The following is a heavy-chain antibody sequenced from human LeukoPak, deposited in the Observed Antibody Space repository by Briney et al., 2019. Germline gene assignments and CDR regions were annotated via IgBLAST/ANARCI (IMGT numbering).Heavy chain of an antibody. V-gene: IGHV3-74*01. CDR1: GFTVSGNY. CDR2: INSDGSGI. CDR3: AKKEMATITGWYFDL. J-gene: IGHJ2*01. D-gene: IGHD5-24*01. Sequence: GGSLRLSCAVSGFTVSGNYMSWVRQAPGKGLEWVSRINSDGSGITYADSVKGRFTISRDNSKNTLYLQMNSLRAEDTAVYYCAKKEMATITGWYFDLWGRGTLVTVSS.